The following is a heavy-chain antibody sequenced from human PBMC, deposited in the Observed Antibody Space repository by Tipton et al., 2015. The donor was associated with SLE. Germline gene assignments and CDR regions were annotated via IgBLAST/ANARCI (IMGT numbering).Heavy chain of an antibody. V-gene: IGHV4-38-2*02. J-gene: IGHJ3*02. CDR3: AREAEIGVVIMGAFDI. CDR2: IYHSGST. D-gene: IGHD3-3*01. Sequence: TLSLTCTVSGYSISSGYYWGWIRQPPGKGLEWIGSIYHSGSTYYNPSLKSRVTISVDTSKKQFSLKLSSVTAADTAVYYCAREAEIGVVIMGAFDIWGQGTMVTVSS. CDR1: GYSISSGYY.